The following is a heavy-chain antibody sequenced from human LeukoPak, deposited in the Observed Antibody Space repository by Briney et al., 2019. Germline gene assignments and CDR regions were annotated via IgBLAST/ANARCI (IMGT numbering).Heavy chain of an antibody. CDR2: IYYSGST. D-gene: IGHD3-10*01. V-gene: IGHV4-59*01. Sequence: SETLSLTCTISGGSISSYYWSWIRQPPGKGLEWIGYIYYSGSTNYNPSLKSRVTISVDTSKNQFSLKLSSVTAADTAVHYCARDLGRRQFGFNDAFDIWGQGTMVTVSS. J-gene: IGHJ3*02. CDR1: GGSISSYY. CDR3: ARDLGRRQFGFNDAFDI.